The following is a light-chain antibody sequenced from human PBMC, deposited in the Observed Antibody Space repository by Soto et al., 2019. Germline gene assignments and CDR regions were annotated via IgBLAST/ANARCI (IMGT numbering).Light chain of an antibody. CDR1: QSISSY. CDR3: QQTYSTPRT. Sequence: DIQMTQSPSSLSASVGDRVTITCRASQSISSYLNWYQQKPGKPPKLLIYAVSSFPSGVPSRFSGSGSGTDFSLTITSLQPEDFATYYCQQTYSTPRTFGQGTKVEIK. V-gene: IGKV1-39*01. CDR2: AVS. J-gene: IGKJ1*01.